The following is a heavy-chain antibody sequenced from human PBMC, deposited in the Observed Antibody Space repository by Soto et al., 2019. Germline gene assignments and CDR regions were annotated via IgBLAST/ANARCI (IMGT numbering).Heavy chain of an antibody. CDR3: ARAEGSFENFDY. J-gene: IGHJ4*02. D-gene: IGHD6-6*01. Sequence: QVQLVQSGAEVKKPGSSVKVSCKASGGTFSSYAISWVQQAPGQGLEWMGGIIPICGTANYAQKFQGRVTITADKSTSKAYMELSSLRSEDTAVYYCARAEGSFENFDYWGQGTLVTVSS. CDR2: IIPICGTA. CDR1: GGTFSSYA. V-gene: IGHV1-69*06.